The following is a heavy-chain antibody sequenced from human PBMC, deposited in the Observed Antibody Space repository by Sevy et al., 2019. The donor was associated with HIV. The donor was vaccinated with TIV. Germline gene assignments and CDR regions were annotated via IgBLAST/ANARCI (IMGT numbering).Heavy chain of an antibody. CDR2: ISYSGNT. Sequence: SETLSLTCTLSGGSVTSGNYYWTWIRQPPGKGLEWIGYISYSGNTKYNPSLKSRVIISVDTSKTQFSLTLSSVTAADTAVYYCARVREAIYYFGMDVWGQGTTVTVSS. V-gene: IGHV4-61*01. CDR3: ARVREAIYYFGMDV. CDR1: GGSVTSGNYY. J-gene: IGHJ6*02.